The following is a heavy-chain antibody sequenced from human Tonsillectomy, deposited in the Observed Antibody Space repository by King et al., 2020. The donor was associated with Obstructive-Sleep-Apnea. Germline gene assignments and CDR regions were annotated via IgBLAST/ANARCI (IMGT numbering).Heavy chain of an antibody. CDR2: ISYDGSNK. CDR3: AKVVGPTIGGWFDP. D-gene: IGHD1-26*01. Sequence: VQLVESGGGVVQPGRSLRLSCAASGFTFRSYAMHWVRQAPGKGLEWVAVISYDGSNKYYADSVKGRFTISRDNSKNMPYLQMNSLRAEDTAVYYCAKVVGPTIGGWFDPWGQGTLATVAS. J-gene: IGHJ5*02. V-gene: IGHV3-30-3*01. CDR1: GFTFRSYA.